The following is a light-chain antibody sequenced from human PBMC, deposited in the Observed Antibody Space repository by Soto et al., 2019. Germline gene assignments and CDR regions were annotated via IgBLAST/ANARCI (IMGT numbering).Light chain of an antibody. V-gene: IGLV2-14*03. Sequence: QSALTQPASVSGSPGQSITISCTGTNNLVSWYQQHPGKAPKLIIFEIYNRPSGVSDRFSGSRSGNTASLTISSLQTEDEADYYCSSYSSSSKILFGGGTKVTVL. CDR2: EIY. CDR1: NNL. CDR3: SSYSSSSKIL. J-gene: IGLJ2*01.